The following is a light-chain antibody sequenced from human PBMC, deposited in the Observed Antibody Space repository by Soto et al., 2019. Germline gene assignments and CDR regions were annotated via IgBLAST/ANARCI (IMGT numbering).Light chain of an antibody. CDR3: SSYTTANPYV. J-gene: IGLJ1*01. CDR2: DVI. Sequence: QSVLTQPRSVSGSPGQSVTLSCTGTSSDVGNYDYVSWYQQHPGMAPKLIIYDVIKRPSGVPDRFSGSKSGNTASLTISGLQAEDEADYYCSSYTTANPYVFGTVTKVTV. CDR1: SSDVGNYDY. V-gene: IGLV2-11*01.